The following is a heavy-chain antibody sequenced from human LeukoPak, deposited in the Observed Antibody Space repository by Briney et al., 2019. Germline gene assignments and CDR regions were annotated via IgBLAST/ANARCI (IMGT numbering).Heavy chain of an antibody. Sequence: ASVKVSCKASGYTFTGYYMHWVRQAPGQGLEWMGIINPSGGSTSYAQKFQGRVTMTRNTSTSTVYMELSSLRSEDTAVYYCARSEGRPTVTLDYWGQGTLVTVSS. D-gene: IGHD4-17*01. CDR2: INPSGGST. CDR1: GYTFTGYY. CDR3: ARSEGRPTVTLDY. V-gene: IGHV1-46*01. J-gene: IGHJ4*02.